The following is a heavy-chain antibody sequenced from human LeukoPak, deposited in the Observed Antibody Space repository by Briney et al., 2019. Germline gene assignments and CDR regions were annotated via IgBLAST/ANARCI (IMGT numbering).Heavy chain of an antibody. Sequence: GGSLRLSCAASGFTFSSYWMSWVRQAPGKGLEWVANIKQDGSEKYYVDSVKGRFTISRDNAKNSLYLQMNSLRAEDTAVYYCARVTGYMAEDYFDYWGQGTLITVSS. D-gene: IGHD6-13*01. J-gene: IGHJ4*02. CDR3: ARVTGYMAEDYFDY. V-gene: IGHV3-7*03. CDR1: GFTFSSYW. CDR2: IKQDGSEK.